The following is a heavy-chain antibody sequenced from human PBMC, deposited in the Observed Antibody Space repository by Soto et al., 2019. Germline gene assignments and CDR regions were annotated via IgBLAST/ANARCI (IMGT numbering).Heavy chain of an antibody. D-gene: IGHD3-3*01. J-gene: IGHJ3*02. Sequence: EVHLVESGGGLVQPGGSLRLSCAASGITFSNYWMTWVRQAPGKGLEWVANIKQDGSEKYYVDSVKGRFTISRDNAKNSLYLQMNSVRAEDTAVYYCARDQDDSSDAFDIWGQGTMVTVSS. CDR1: GITFSNYW. CDR3: ARDQDDSSDAFDI. CDR2: IKQDGSEK. V-gene: IGHV3-7*01.